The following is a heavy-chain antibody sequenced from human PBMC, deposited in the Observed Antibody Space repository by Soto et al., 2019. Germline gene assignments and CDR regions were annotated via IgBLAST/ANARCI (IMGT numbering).Heavy chain of an antibody. D-gene: IGHD6-19*01. V-gene: IGHV2-5*02. CDR1: GFSLGTRGMG. Sequence: QITLKESGPTLVKPTQTLTLTCTFSGFSLGTRGMGVGWIRQPPGKALEWLTVIYWDDDKRYSPSLKSRLTITKYTAKNQVVLTMTNMDPVDTATYYCAHSRLVLADYWGQGTLVTVSS. J-gene: IGHJ4*02. CDR2: IYWDDDK. CDR3: AHSRLVLADY.